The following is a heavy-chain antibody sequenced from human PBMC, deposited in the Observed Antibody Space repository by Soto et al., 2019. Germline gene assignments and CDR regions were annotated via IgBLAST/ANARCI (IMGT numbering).Heavy chain of an antibody. Sequence: SETLSLTCSVSGGSIRSYYWSWIRQPPGKGLEWIGYIYDSGSTNYNPALKSRVTIPVDTSKKQFSLKMSSVTAADTAVCYCARRVTMVRGVIMIDVFDIWGQGTMVTVSS. CDR3: ARRVTMVRGVIMIDVFDI. CDR2: IYDSGST. J-gene: IGHJ3*02. CDR1: GGSIRSYY. D-gene: IGHD3-10*01. V-gene: IGHV4-59*01.